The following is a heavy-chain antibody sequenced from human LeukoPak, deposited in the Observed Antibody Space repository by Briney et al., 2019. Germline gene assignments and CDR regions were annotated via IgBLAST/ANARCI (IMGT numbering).Heavy chain of an antibody. CDR3: AKGDYCSSTSCQTPPRSPDV. V-gene: IGHV1-8*01. J-gene: IGHJ6*02. CDR1: GYTFTSYD. Sequence: GASVKVSCKASGYTFTSYDINWVRQATGQGLEWMGWMNPNSGNTGYAQKFQGRVTMTRNTSISTAYMELSSLRSEDTAVYYCAKGDYCSSTSCQTPPRSPDVWGQGTTVTVSS. D-gene: IGHD2-2*01. CDR2: MNPNSGNT.